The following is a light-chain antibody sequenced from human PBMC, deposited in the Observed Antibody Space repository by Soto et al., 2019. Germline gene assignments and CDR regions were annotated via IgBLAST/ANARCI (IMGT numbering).Light chain of an antibody. CDR3: QQHNNYWT. J-gene: IGKJ1*01. CDR2: RAS. CDR1: QNINSD. V-gene: IGKV1-5*03. Sequence: DVQMTQSPSTLSASVGDRVTITCRASQNINSDLAWYQQKPGKAPQLLIFRASSLESEVPSRFIGSGSGTEFTLTITCLQPDDFATYYCQQHNNYWTFGHGTRVDIK.